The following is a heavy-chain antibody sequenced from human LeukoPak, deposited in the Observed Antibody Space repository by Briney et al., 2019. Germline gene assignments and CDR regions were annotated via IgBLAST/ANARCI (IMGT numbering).Heavy chain of an antibody. CDR3: ARDKWSYYYYAMDV. CDR1: GFTFSHYY. CDR2: ISSSGSTI. V-gene: IGHV3-11*01. J-gene: IGHJ6*02. Sequence: PGGTLRHSCAASGFTFSHYYMSWIRQAPGQGLECVSYISSSGSTIYYADSMMGRFTISRDNAKNSLYLQMNSLRAEDTAVYYCARDKWSYYYYAMDVWGQGTTVTVSS. D-gene: IGHD2-8*01.